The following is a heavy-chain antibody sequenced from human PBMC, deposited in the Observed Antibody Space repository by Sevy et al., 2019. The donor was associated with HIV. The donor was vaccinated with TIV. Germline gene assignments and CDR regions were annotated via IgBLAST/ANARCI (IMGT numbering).Heavy chain of an antibody. CDR3: AKEGYRVVVAATPNDFDY. J-gene: IGHJ4*02. CDR1: GFTFSSYA. D-gene: IGHD2-15*01. V-gene: IGHV3-23*01. CDR2: ISGSGGST. Sequence: GGSLRLSCAASGFTFSSYAMSWVRQAPGKGLEWVSAISGSGGSTYYADSVKGRFTISRDNSKNTRYLQMNSLRAEDTAVYYCAKEGYRVVVAATPNDFDYWGQGTLVTVSS.